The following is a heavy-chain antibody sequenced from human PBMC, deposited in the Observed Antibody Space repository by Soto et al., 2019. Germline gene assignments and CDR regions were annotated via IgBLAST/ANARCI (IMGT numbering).Heavy chain of an antibody. D-gene: IGHD2-15*01. CDR3: AHKGGRGAGMDV. V-gene: IGHV2-5*02. CDR2: IYWDDDK. CDR1: GFSLSTSGVG. Sequence: QITLKESSPTLVKPTQTLTLICTFSGFSLSTSGVGVSWIRQPPGKALEWLALIYWDDDKRYSPFLKSRLTSXTXXSKHQVVLTMTNMDPVDTATYYCAHKGGRGAGMDVWGQGTTVTVSS. J-gene: IGHJ6*02.